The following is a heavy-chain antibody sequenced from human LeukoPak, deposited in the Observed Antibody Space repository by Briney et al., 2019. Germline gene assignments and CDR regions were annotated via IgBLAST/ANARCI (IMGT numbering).Heavy chain of an antibody. Sequence: PGGSLRLSCTASGFTFRDYYMAWIRQAPGKGLEWVSYISGIDSTIFYADSVKGRFTISRDNSKNTLYLQMNSLRAEDTAVYYCAKDRRLRTTVTTGTAWGQGTLVTVSS. CDR1: GFTFRDYY. CDR2: ISGIDSTI. V-gene: IGHV3-11*04. J-gene: IGHJ5*02. D-gene: IGHD4-17*01. CDR3: AKDRRLRTTVTTGTA.